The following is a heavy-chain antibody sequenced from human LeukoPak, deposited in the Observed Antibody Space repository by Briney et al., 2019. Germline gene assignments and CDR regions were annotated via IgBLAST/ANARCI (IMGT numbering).Heavy chain of an antibody. J-gene: IGHJ4*02. CDR1: GFTFNNYA. CDR2: IWYDGSKK. CDR3: ARDLGNFDRGGSYFDY. Sequence: GGSLRLSCAASGFTFNNYALTWVRQAPGKGLEWVALIWYDGSKKVYVDSVKGRFTISRDDPKNTLYLQMNSLRDEDTAVYYCARDLGNFDRGGSYFDYWGQGTLVTVSS. V-gene: IGHV3-33*08. D-gene: IGHD4-23*01.